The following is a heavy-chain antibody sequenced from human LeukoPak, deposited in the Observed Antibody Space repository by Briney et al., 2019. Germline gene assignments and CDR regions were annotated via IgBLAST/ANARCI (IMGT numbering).Heavy chain of an antibody. J-gene: IGHJ4*02. D-gene: IGHD5-24*01. CDR2: IDSSGSTI. V-gene: IGHV3-48*03. CDR3: ARTKEMATISYFDS. Sequence: GGSLRLSCAASGFTFSSYEMNWVRQAPGKGLEWISYIDSSGSTIHYADSVKGRFTISRDNAKNSLYLQMNSLRAEDTAVYYCARTKEMATISYFDSWGQGTLVTVSS. CDR1: GFTFSSYE.